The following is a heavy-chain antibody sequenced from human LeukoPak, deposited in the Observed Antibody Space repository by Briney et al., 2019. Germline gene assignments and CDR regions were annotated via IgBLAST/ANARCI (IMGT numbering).Heavy chain of an antibody. CDR3: ARVWINYYYGMDV. J-gene: IGHJ6*02. CDR2: IGAYNANT. Sequence: GASVKVSCKASGYTFTSYGISWVPQAPGQGLEWMGWIGAYNANTNNAQKFQGRVTMTTDTSTSTAYMELRSLRSDDTAVYYCARVWINYYYGMDVWGQGTTVTVSS. D-gene: IGHD5-12*01. CDR1: GYTFTSYG. V-gene: IGHV1-18*04.